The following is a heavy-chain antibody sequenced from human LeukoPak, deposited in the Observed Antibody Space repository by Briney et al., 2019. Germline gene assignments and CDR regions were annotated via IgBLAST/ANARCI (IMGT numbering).Heavy chain of an antibody. CDR3: ARDFPGYSYGPGVDY. J-gene: IGHJ4*02. V-gene: IGHV4-38-2*02. CDR1: GYSISSGYY. D-gene: IGHD5-18*01. CDR2: IYHSGST. Sequence: SETLSLTCTVSGYSISSGYYWGWIRQPPGKGLEWIGSIYHSGSTYYNPSLKSRVTISVDTSKNQFSLKLSSVTAADTAVYYCARDFPGYSYGPGVDYWGQGTLVTVSS.